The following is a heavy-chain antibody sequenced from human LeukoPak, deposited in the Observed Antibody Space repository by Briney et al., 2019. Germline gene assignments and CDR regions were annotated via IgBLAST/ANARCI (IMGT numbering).Heavy chain of an antibody. CDR1: GFTFSSYG. CDR3: AKDYYGSGSYYISADTP. Sequence: PGGSLRLSCAASGFTFSSYGMHWVRQAPGKGLEWVAVISYDGSNKYYADSVKGRFTISRDNSKNTLYLQMNSLRAEDTAVYYCAKDYYGSGSYYISADTPWGQGTLVTVSS. D-gene: IGHD3-10*01. J-gene: IGHJ5*02. V-gene: IGHV3-30*18. CDR2: ISYDGSNK.